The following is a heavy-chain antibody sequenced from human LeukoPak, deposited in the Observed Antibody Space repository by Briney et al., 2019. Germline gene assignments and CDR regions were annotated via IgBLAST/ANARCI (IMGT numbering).Heavy chain of an antibody. D-gene: IGHD1/OR15-1a*01. J-gene: IGHJ3*01. Sequence: GGSLRLSCEASGFTFSNYAMSWVRQAPGKGQEWVGYISYTGGNKYLAESVKGRFTISRDNSKNTLYLQMDSLRADDTALYYCAAEGIWHNLGSDAFDQWGQGTMVSIPS. CDR3: AAEGIWHNLGSDAFDQ. CDR1: GFTFSNYA. V-gene: IGHV3-30*03. CDR2: ISYTGGNK.